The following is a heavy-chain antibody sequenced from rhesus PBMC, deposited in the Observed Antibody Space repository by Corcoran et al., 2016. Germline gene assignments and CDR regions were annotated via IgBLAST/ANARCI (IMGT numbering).Heavy chain of an antibody. CDR1: GGPNSISH. CDR3: ARARYYERPGDY. J-gene: IGHJ4*01. V-gene: IGHV4-169*01. D-gene: IGHD3-22*01. CDR2: IYGSGSST. Sequence: QLQLQESGPGLVKPSETPSVTRPVPGGPNSISHGTWIRQAPGKGLEWIGYIYGSGSSTNYNPSLKRRVTLSVDTSKNQLSLKLSSVTAADTAVYYCARARYYERPGDYWGQGVLVTVSS.